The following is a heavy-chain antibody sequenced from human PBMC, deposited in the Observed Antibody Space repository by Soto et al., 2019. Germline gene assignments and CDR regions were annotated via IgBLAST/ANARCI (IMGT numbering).Heavy chain of an antibody. CDR3: ARAAVPWYSGSPGVPYFDY. J-gene: IGHJ4*02. CDR2: IIPIFGTE. D-gene: IGHD1-26*01. Sequence: QVQLVQSGAEVKKPGSSVKVSCKASGGTFSSYAISWVRQAPGQGLEWMGGIIPIFGTENYAQKFQGRVTITADESTSTAYMELSSLRSEDTAVYYCARAAVPWYSGSPGVPYFDYWGQGTLVTVSS. CDR1: GGTFSSYA. V-gene: IGHV1-69*01.